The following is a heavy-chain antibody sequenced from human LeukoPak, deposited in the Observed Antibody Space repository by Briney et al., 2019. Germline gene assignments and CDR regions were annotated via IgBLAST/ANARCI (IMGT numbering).Heavy chain of an antibody. CDR2: ISSSGSAI. J-gene: IGHJ3*01. CDR3: ARDLDVVVGPAHYDALDL. Sequence: GGSLRLSCAASGFTFSTYAMSWIRQAPGKGLEWVSSISSSGSAIFYADSVRGRFTISRDNAKNSLFLQMNSLRAEDTAVYYCARDLDVVVGPAHYDALDLWGQGTTVTVS. V-gene: IGHV3-11*04. D-gene: IGHD2-15*01. CDR1: GFTFSTYA.